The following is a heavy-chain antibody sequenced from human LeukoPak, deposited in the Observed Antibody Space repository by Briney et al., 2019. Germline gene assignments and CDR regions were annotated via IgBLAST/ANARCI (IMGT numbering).Heavy chain of an antibody. CDR1: GFTFSSYS. D-gene: IGHD6-19*01. CDR2: ISSSSSYI. Sequence: GGSLRLSCAASGFTFSSYSMNWVRQAPGKGLEWVSSISSSSSYIYYADSVKGRFTISRDNAKNSLYLQMNSLRAEDTAVYYCARDSSGWYFFDYWGQGTLVTVSS. CDR3: ARDSSGWYFFDY. V-gene: IGHV3-21*01. J-gene: IGHJ4*02.